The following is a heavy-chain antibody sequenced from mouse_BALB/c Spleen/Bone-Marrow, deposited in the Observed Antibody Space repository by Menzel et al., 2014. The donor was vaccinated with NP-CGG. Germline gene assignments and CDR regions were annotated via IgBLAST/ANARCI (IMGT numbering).Heavy chain of an antibody. Sequence: VQLVESGPGLVAPSQSLSITCTASGFSLTGYGVNWFRRPPGKGLEWLGMIWGDGSTDYNSALKSRLSISKDNSKSQVFLKMNSLQTDDTARYYCARDGGTGAMDYWGQGTSVTVSS. J-gene: IGHJ4*01. CDR1: GFSLTGYG. D-gene: IGHD1-1*02. V-gene: IGHV2-6-7*01. CDR2: IWGDGST. CDR3: ARDGGTGAMDY.